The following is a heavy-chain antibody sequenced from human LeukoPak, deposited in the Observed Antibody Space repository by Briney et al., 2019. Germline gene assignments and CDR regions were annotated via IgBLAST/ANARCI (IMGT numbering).Heavy chain of an antibody. CDR2: IKSKTDGGTT. V-gene: IGHV3-15*01. Sequence: GGSLRLSCAASGFTFSIAWMSCVRQAPGKGLEWVGRIKSKTDGGTTDYAAPVKGRFTISRDDSKNTLYLQMNSLKTEDTAVYYCTTDYDILTGYSYWGQGTLVTVSS. CDR3: TTDYDILTGYSY. CDR1: GFTFSIAW. D-gene: IGHD3-9*01. J-gene: IGHJ4*02.